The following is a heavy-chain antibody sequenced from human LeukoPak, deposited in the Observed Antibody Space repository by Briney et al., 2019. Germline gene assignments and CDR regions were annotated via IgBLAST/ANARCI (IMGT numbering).Heavy chain of an antibody. V-gene: IGHV4-39*07. D-gene: IGHD2-2*01. CDR3: ASGIVVVPAAMKVPFDY. CDR2: IYYSGST. Sequence: PSETLSLTCTVSGGSISSSSYYWGWIRQPPGKGLEWIGSIYYSGSTYYNPSLKSRVTISVDTSKNQFSLKLSSVTAADTAVYYCASGIVVVPAAMKVPFDYWGQGTLVTVSS. J-gene: IGHJ4*02. CDR1: GGSISSSSYY.